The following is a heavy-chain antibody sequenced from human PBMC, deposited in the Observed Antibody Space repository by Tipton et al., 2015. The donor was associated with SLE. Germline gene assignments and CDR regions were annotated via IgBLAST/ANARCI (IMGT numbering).Heavy chain of an antibody. Sequence: TLSLTCTVSNGSISSSPYYWGWIRQSPGKGLEWVGSIYYSGSTYYNPSLKSRVTISVDTSRNQCSLNLTSVTAADTAVYYCARGPYYYMDVWGKGTTVTVS. J-gene: IGHJ6*03. CDR1: NGSISSSPYY. CDR2: IYYSGST. V-gene: IGHV4-39*07. CDR3: ARGPYYYMDV.